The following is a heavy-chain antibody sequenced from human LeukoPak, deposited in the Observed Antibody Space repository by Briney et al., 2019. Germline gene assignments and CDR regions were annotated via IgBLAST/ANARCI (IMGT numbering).Heavy chain of an antibody. D-gene: IGHD4-23*01. J-gene: IGHJ6*02. V-gene: IGHV4-4*07. CDR2: IFTSGSS. Sequence: PSETLSLTCTVSGGSISSYSRSWIRQTAGKGLEWIGRIFTSGSSNYNTPLKSRVTMSVDTSKNQFSLNLTSVTAADTAVYYCAREDGGNSWRGMDVWGQGTTVTVSS. CDR3: AREDGGNSWRGMDV. CDR1: GGSISSYS.